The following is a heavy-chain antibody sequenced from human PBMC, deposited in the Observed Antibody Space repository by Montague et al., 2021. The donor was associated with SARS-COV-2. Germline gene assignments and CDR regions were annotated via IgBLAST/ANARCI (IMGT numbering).Heavy chain of an antibody. CDR1: GGSIRSYY. J-gene: IGHJ4*02. D-gene: IGHD1-26*01. CDR3: ARYGSYFEH. V-gene: IGHV4-59*03. CDR2: IYYDGST. Sequence: SETLSLTCTGSGGSIRSYYWSWIRQTQGKGLEWIGYIYYDGSTNYNPSLKSRVTMSVDSSKNQFSLRLSSVTAADTAVYYCARYGSYFEHWGQGTLVTVSS.